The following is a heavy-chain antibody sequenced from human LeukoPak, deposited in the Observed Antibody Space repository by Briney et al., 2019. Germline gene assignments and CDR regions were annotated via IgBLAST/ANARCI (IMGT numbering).Heavy chain of an antibody. CDR3: ARIWGIQLWLSFDC. Sequence: PGGSLRLSCAASGFIFSSYEMNWVRQAPGKGLEWISYISISGTTIYYAESVKGRFTISRDNTKNSLYLQMNSLRAEDTAVYYCARIWGIQLWLSFDCWGQGSLVTVSS. V-gene: IGHV3-48*03. CDR1: GFIFSSYE. CDR2: ISISGTTI. J-gene: IGHJ4*02. D-gene: IGHD5-18*01.